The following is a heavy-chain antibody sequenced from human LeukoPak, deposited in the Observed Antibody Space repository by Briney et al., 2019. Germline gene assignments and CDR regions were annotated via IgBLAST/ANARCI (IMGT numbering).Heavy chain of an antibody. V-gene: IGHV3-30*04. CDR1: GFTFSSYA. CDR3: ARGRRYCSSTSCYFWFDP. J-gene: IGHJ5*02. Sequence: PGGSLRLSWAASGFTFSSYATHWVRQAPGKGLEWVAFISDDASNKYYADSVKGRFTISRDNSKNTLYLQMNSLRAEDTAAYYCARGRRYCSSTSCYFWFDPWGQGTLVTVSS. D-gene: IGHD2-2*01. CDR2: ISDDASNK.